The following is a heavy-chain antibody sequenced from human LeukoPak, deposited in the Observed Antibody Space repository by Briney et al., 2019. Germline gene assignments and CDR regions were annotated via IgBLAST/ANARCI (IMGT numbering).Heavy chain of an antibody. D-gene: IGHD6-13*01. CDR3: ARDSSSWYTEHFDY. Sequence: GGSLRLSCAASGFIFSDYYMSWIRQAPGKGLEWVSYISSSGSTIYYADSVKGRFTISRDNAKNSLYLQMNSLRAEDTAVYYCARDSSSWYTEHFDYWGQGTLVTVSS. J-gene: IGHJ4*02. CDR1: GFIFSDYY. CDR2: ISSSGSTI. V-gene: IGHV3-11*01.